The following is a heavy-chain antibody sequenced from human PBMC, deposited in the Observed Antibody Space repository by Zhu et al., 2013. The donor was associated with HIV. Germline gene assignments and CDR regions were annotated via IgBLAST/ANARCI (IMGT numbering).Heavy chain of an antibody. CDR3: ARDHNSGYYSYFDY. Sequence: QVHLVQSGAEVKKPGASVKVSCKASGYTFTGYYIHWVRQAPGQGLEWMGWINPNSGGTNHAQKFQGRVTMTRDTSISTAYMEVTTLTSDDTAVYYCARDHNSGYYSYFDYWGQGTLVTVSS. J-gene: IGHJ4*02. V-gene: IGHV1-2*02. D-gene: IGHD3-22*01. CDR2: INPNSGGT. CDR1: GYTFTGYY.